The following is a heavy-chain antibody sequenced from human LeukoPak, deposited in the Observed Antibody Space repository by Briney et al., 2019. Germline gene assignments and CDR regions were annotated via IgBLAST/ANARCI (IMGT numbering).Heavy chain of an antibody. CDR2: ISSSSSYI. J-gene: IGHJ4*02. CDR3: ARDRPSIVGATHFDY. V-gene: IGHV3-21*01. D-gene: IGHD1-26*01. Sequence: GGSLRLSCAASGFTFSSYSMNWVRQAPGKGLEWVSSISSSSSYIYYADSVKGRFTIFRDNAKNSLYLQMNSLRAEDTAVYYCARDRPSIVGATHFDYWGQGTLVTVSS. CDR1: GFTFSSYS.